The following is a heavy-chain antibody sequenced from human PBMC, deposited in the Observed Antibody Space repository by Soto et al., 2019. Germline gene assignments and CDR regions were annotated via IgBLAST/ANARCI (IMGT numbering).Heavy chain of an antibody. J-gene: IGHJ4*02. CDR2: IIATGTTT. Sequence: LRLSCAASEFSFSSYGLNCVSQAPGKGLEWVSAIIATGTTTYYADSVKGRFTISRDNSKRTLFLQMDSLSPEDTAVYYCATYSSTFDYCGQGTLVTFSS. D-gene: IGHD6-13*01. V-gene: IGHV3-23*01. CDR1: EFSFSSYG. CDR3: ATYSSTFDY.